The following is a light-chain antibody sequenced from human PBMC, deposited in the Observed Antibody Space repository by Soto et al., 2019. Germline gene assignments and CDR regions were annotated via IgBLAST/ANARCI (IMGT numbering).Light chain of an antibody. J-gene: IGKJ1*01. V-gene: IGKV1-33*01. CDR2: VAS. CDR1: QAIAQH. Sequence: DIQMTQSPSSLSASVGDRVTITCQASQAIAQHLNWFQQKPGKAPKLLVYVASTLDAGVPSRFSGSGSGTDFTFTISSLQPEDIATYYCQQYHGLPQTFGQGTKVEIK. CDR3: QQYHGLPQT.